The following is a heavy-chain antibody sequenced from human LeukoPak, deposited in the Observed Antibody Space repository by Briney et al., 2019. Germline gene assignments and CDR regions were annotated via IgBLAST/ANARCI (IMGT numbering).Heavy chain of an antibody. V-gene: IGHV4-34*01. J-gene: IGHJ4*02. CDR3: ARGRNTAMVVFDY. D-gene: IGHD5-18*01. CDR1: GGSFSCYY. CDR2: INHSGST. Sequence: PSETLSLTCAVYGGSFSCYYWSWIRQPPGKGLEWIGEINHSGSTNYNPPLKSRVTISVDTSKNQFSLKLSSVTAADTAVYYCARGRNTAMVVFDYWGQGTLVTVSS.